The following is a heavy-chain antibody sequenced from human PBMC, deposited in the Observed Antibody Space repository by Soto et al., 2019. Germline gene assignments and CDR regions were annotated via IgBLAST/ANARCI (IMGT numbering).Heavy chain of an antibody. CDR2: ILYDGTNK. J-gene: IGHJ6*02. CDR3: AREGEGYYYYAMDV. V-gene: IGHV3-33*05. Sequence: QVQLVESGGGVVQPGRSLRLSCAASGFTFSSYAMHWFRQAPGKGLEWVAVILYDGTNKYYADSLKGRFTISRDNSKNTLYLQRNSLRAEDTALYYCAREGEGYYYYAMDVWGQGTTVTVSS. D-gene: IGHD3-10*01. CDR1: GFTFSSYA.